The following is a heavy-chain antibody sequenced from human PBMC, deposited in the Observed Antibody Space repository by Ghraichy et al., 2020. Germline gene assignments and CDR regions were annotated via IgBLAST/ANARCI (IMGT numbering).Heavy chain of an antibody. V-gene: IGHV3-21*01. Sequence: GGSLRLSCAASGFSFSDYSMTWVRQAPGKGLEWVSPISYHVTYLFYADSVNGRFTISRDNTNNLLYLQMHSLRAEDTGVYYFALEDGSRYYKDVWGKGTTVNLAS. J-gene: IGHJ6*03. CDR3: ALEDGSRYYKDV. CDR2: ISYHVTYL. CDR1: GFSFSDYS.